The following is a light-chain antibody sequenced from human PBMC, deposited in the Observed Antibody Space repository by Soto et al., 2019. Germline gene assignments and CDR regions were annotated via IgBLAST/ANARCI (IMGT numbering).Light chain of an antibody. CDR1: QSISSY. J-gene: IGKJ2*01. V-gene: IGKV1-39*01. CDR3: QQSYNLPRT. CDR2: AAS. Sequence: DVQMTQSPSSLSASVGDKVTITCRASQSISSYLNWYQQKPGKAPKLLIYAASSLQSGVPSRFSGNGSGTDFTLTVSSLQPEDFATYYCQQSYNLPRTFGQGTKLEI.